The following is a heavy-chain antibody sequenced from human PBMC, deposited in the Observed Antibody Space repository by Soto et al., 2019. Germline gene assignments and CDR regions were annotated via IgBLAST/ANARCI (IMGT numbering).Heavy chain of an antibody. J-gene: IGHJ4*01. Sequence: SLKLSFAASGFTFGTYAMTWVRQAPGKGLEWVSGISGGGTTFYADSVKGRFTISRDNSKNTVHLEMNNLRADDMAFYYCAQCGGLAYCHYSFDYWG. CDR2: ISGGGTT. CDR1: GFTFGTYA. D-gene: IGHD2-15*01. CDR3: AQCGGLAYCHYSFDY. V-gene: IGHV3-23*01.